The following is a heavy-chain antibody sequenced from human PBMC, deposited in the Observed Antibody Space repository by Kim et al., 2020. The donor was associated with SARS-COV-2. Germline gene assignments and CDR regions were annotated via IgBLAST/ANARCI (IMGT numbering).Heavy chain of an antibody. CDR3: ASGPMDV. CDR1: GFTFSSYW. CDR2: IKQDGSEK. V-gene: IGHV3-7*01. J-gene: IGHJ6*02. Sequence: GGSLRLSCTSSGFTFSSYWMSWVRQAPGKGVEWVANIKQDGSEKYYVDAVKGRFTISRDNAKNSLYLQMNSLRADDTAVYYCASGPMDVWGQWTTVTVSS.